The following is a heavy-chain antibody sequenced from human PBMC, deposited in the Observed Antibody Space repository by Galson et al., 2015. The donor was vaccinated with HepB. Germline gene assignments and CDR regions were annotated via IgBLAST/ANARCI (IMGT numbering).Heavy chain of an antibody. CDR3: ARPLPGSSGWYPLDY. J-gene: IGHJ4*02. CDR2: IYYSGST. Sequence: TLSLTCTVSGGSISSNNYYWTWIRQPPGKGLEWIGSIYYSGSTYYNPSLKSRITISLDTSKNQFSLRLSSVTAADTAVYYCARPLPGSSGWYPLDYWGQGTLVTVSS. D-gene: IGHD6-19*01. V-gene: IGHV4-39*01. CDR1: GGSISSNNYY.